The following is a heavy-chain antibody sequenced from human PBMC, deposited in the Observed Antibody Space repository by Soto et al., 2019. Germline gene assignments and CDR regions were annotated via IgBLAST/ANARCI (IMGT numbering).Heavy chain of an antibody. CDR3: ARGRGYSYGLDP. D-gene: IGHD5-18*01. CDR1: GDSISSSNNY. J-gene: IGHJ5*02. V-gene: IGHV4-30-4*01. Sequence: QVQLQESGPGLVKPSQTLSLTCTVSGDSISSSNNYWSWIRQPPGEGLEWIGFISYSGTTSYSPSLKSRLXXXLXXSKNQFSLSLSSVTPADTAVYYCARGRGYSYGLDPWGQGTLVTVSS. CDR2: ISYSGTT.